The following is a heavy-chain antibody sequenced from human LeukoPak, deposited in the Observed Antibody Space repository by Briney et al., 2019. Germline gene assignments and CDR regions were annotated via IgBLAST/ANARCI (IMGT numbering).Heavy chain of an antibody. V-gene: IGHV1-69*02. CDR2: IIPILGIA. CDR3: ARGRQQLVLYNWFDP. CDR1: GDTFSSYT. D-gene: IGHD6-13*01. Sequence: SVKVSCKASGDTFSSYTISWVRQAPGQGLEWMGRIIPILGIANYAQKFQGRVTITADKSTSTAYMELSSLRSEDTAVYYCARGRQQLVLYNWFDPWGQGTLVTVPS. J-gene: IGHJ5*02.